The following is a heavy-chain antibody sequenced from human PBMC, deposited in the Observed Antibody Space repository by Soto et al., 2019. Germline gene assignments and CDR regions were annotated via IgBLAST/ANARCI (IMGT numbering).Heavy chain of an antibody. CDR1: GGSISSGGYS. CDR3: ARGNSSRWYYFDY. Sequence: PSETLSLTCAVSGGSISSGGYSWSWIRQPPGKGLEWIGYIYHSGSTYYNPSLKSRVTISVDRSKNQFSLKLSSVTAADTAVYYCARGNSSRWYYFDYWGKGTLVTVSS. D-gene: IGHD6-13*01. V-gene: IGHV4-30-2*01. J-gene: IGHJ4*02. CDR2: IYHSGST.